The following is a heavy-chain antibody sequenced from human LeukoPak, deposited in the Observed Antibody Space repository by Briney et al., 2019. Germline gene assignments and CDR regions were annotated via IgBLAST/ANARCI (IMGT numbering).Heavy chain of an antibody. D-gene: IGHD3-3*02. Sequence: QPGGPLRLSCAASGFTFSSYSMNWVRQAPGKGLEWFSYISSGSSTIYYADSVKGRFTISRDNAKNSLYVQMNSLRAEDTAVYYCASSTASRAFDMWGQGTMVTVSS. CDR1: GFTFSSYS. V-gene: IGHV3-48*01. J-gene: IGHJ3*02. CDR2: ISSGSSTI. CDR3: ASSTASRAFDM.